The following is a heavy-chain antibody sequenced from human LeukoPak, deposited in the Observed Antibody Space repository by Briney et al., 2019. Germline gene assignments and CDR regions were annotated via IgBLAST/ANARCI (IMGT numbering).Heavy chain of an antibody. D-gene: IGHD3-16*01. Sequence: ASVKVSCKASGYTFNTYGITWVRQAPGQGLEWMGWISGYNGKTKYAQKLQDRVTMTTDTSTTTAYMEMRSLRSDDTAIYYCARVRLVWGMETFDLWGQGTMVTVSS. J-gene: IGHJ3*01. V-gene: IGHV1-18*01. CDR1: GYTFNTYG. CDR3: ARVRLVWGMETFDL. CDR2: ISGYNGKT.